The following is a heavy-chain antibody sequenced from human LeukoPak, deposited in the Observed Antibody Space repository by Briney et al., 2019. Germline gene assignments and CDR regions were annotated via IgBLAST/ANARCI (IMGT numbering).Heavy chain of an antibody. CDR1: GGSISSGDYY. CDR2: IYYSGST. Sequence: NPSQTLSLTCTVSGGSISSGDYYWSWIRQPPGKGLEWIGYIYYSGSTYYNPSLKSRVTISVDTSKNQFSLKLSSVTAADTAVYYCARSLTRGAWFDAFDIWGQGTMVTVSS. V-gene: IGHV4-30-4*01. D-gene: IGHD1-26*01. CDR3: ARSLTRGAWFDAFDI. J-gene: IGHJ3*02.